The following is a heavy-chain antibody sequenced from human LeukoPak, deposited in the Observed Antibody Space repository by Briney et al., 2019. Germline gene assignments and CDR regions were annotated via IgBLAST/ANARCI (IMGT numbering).Heavy chain of an antibody. CDR2: ISSSSSYI. J-gene: IGHJ4*02. D-gene: IGHD3-10*01. V-gene: IGHV3-21*01. CDR1: GFTFSSYS. CDR3: ARGGGITMVRGVTPRDDYFDY. Sequence: GGSLRLSCAASGFTFSSYSMNWVRQAPGKGLEWVSSISSSSSYIYYADSVKGRFTISRDNAKNSLYLQMSSLRAEDTAVYYCARGGGITMVRGVTPRDDYFDYWGQGTLVTVSS.